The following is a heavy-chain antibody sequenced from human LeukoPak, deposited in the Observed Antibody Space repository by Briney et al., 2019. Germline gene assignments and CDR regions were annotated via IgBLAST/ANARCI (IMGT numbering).Heavy chain of an antibody. CDR3: AREWTAHNSFDI. CDR2: ISSGGSST. CDR1: GFTLSDKY. J-gene: IGHJ3*02. V-gene: IGHV3-11*04. D-gene: IGHD3/OR15-3a*01. Sequence: GGSLRLSCEASGFTLSDKYMNWIRQAPGKGLEWLSSISSGGSSTLYADSVKGRFTISRDDAKNSLFLQMDNLRAEDTAIYYCAREWTAHNSFDIWGQGAMVTVSS.